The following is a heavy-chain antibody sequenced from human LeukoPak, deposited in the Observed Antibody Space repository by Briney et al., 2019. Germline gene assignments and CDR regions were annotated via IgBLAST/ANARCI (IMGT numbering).Heavy chain of an antibody. CDR3: AKVATWTHFDY. D-gene: IGHD3/OR15-3a*01. CDR2: LSGTSDST. J-gene: IGHJ4*02. CDR1: GFTFSNYG. V-gene: IGHV3-23*01. Sequence: GGSLRLSCAASGFTFSNYGMSWVRQAPGKGLEWVSALSGTSDSTYYADSVKGRFSISRDNSKNTLYLQISSLRVEDTAAYYCAKVATWTHFDYWGQGILVTVSS.